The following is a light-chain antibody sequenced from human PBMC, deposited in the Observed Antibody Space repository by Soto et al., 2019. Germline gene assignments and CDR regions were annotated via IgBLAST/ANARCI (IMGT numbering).Light chain of an antibody. Sequence: IQMTQSPSTLSASVGDRVTITCRASQSISSWLAWYQQKPGKAPNLLIYKASSLESGVPSRFSGSGSGTEFTLTISSLQPDDFATYYCQQYNGYPWTFGQGTKVDIK. V-gene: IGKV1-5*03. CDR1: QSISSW. J-gene: IGKJ1*01. CDR3: QQYNGYPWT. CDR2: KAS.